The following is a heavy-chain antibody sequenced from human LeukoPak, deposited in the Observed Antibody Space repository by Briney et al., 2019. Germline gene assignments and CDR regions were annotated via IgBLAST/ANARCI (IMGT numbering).Heavy chain of an antibody. J-gene: IGHJ5*02. D-gene: IGHD2-2*01. CDR3: ARARGDIVVVPAAIWFDP. Sequence: ASVKVSCMASGYTFPSYGISWVRQAPGQGLEWMGWISAYNGNINYAQKFQGRVTMTTDTSTSTAYMELRSLRSDDTAVYYCARARGDIVVVPAAIWFDPWGQGTLVTVSS. CDR2: ISAYNGNI. CDR1: GYTFPSYG. V-gene: IGHV1-18*01.